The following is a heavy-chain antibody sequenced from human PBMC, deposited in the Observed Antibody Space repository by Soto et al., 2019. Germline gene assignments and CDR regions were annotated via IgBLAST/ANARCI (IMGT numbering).Heavy chain of an antibody. V-gene: IGHV1-69*12. D-gene: IGHD2-21*02. Sequence: QVQLVQSGAEVKKPGSSVKVSCKASGGTFSSYAISWVRQAPGQGLEWMGGIIPIFGTANYAQKFQGRVTITADESTSIAYMELSSLRSEDTAVHFCAIEVVATAIRVLDIWGQGTMVTVSS. CDR1: GGTFSSYA. J-gene: IGHJ3*02. CDR3: AIEVVATAIRVLDI. CDR2: IIPIFGTA.